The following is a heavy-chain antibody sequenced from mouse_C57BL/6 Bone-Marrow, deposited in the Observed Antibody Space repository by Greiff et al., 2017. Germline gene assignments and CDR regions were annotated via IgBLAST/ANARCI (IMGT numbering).Heavy chain of an antibody. CDR2: ISSGGNYI. J-gene: IGHJ4*01. Sequence: EVKLVESGEGLVKPGGSLKLSCAASGFTFSSYAMSWVRQTPEKRLEWVAYISSGGNYIYYADTVKGRFTISRDNARNTRYLQMSSLKSEDTAMYYCTREGNSNPYAMDYWGQGTSVTVSS. CDR1: GFTFSSYA. D-gene: IGHD2-5*01. CDR3: TREGNSNPYAMDY. V-gene: IGHV5-9-1*02.